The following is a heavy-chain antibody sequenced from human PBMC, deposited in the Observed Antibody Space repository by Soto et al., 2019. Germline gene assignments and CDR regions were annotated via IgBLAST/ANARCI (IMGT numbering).Heavy chain of an antibody. CDR3: ARPLAVAGHFES. CDR1: GYSFANYW. D-gene: IGHD6-19*01. J-gene: IGHJ4*02. V-gene: IGHV5-51*01. CDR2: VYPGDSDT. Sequence: GESLKISCKASGYSFANYWIGWVRQMPGRGLEWMGIVYPGDSDTRYSPSFQGQVTISADKSISTAYLQWSSLKASDTAMYYCARPLAVAGHFESWGQGTRVTVSS.